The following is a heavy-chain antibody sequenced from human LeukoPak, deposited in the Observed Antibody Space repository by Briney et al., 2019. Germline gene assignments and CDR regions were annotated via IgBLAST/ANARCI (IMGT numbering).Heavy chain of an antibody. CDR1: GFTLSSYW. CDR2: VKQDGSEK. CDR3: ATPMVVIATFDY. V-gene: IGHV3-7*01. Sequence: PGGSLRLSCAASGFTLSSYWMSWVRQAPGKGLEWVANVKQDGSEKYYVDSVKGRFTISRDNAKNSVYLQFNSLRAEDTAVYYCATPMVVIATFDYWGQGTLVTVSS. J-gene: IGHJ4*02. D-gene: IGHD2-21*01.